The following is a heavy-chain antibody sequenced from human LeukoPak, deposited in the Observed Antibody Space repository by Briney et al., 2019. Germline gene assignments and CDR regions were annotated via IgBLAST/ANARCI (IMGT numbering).Heavy chain of an antibody. CDR2: IYYSGST. CDR1: GGSISSGGYY. V-gene: IGHV4-31*03. Sequence: SETLSLTCTVSGGSISSGGYYWSWIRQHPGKGLEWIGYIYYSGSTYYNPSLKSRVTISVDTSKNQFSLKLSSVTAADTAVYYCARDRYYYDSSGYHHRYFDYWGQGTLVTVSS. CDR3: ARDRYYYDSSGYHHRYFDY. D-gene: IGHD3-22*01. J-gene: IGHJ4*02.